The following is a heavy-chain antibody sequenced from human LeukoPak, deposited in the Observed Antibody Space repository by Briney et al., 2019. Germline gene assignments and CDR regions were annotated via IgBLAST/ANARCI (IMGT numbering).Heavy chain of an antibody. D-gene: IGHD2-2*01. V-gene: IGHV3-21*01. CDR2: I. J-gene: IGHJ4*02. Sequence: GGSLRLSCAASGFTFSSYSMNWVRQAPGKGLEWVYIYYADSVKGRFTISRDNAKNSMYLQMNSLRAEDTAVYYCARGLIGYCSSSSCYADYWGQGTLVTVSS. CDR1: GFTFSSYS. CDR3: ARGLIGYCSSSSCYADY.